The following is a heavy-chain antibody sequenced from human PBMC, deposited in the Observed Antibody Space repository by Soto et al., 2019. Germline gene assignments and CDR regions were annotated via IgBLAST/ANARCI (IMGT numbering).Heavy chain of an antibody. CDR3: ARYFRGSGRYFFDY. J-gene: IGHJ4*02. V-gene: IGHV3-7*03. CDR1: GFTFISSF. CDR2: INQDGGGT. Sequence: GALRLSCVASGFTFISSFMGWVRQAPGKGLEWVANINQDGGGTYYVDSVEGRFTISRDNAKDSLYLQMNSLRGEDTAVYYCARYFRGSGRYFFDYWGQGTLVTVSS. D-gene: IGHD6-19*01.